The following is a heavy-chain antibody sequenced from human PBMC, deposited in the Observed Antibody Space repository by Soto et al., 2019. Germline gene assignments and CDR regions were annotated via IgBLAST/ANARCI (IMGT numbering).Heavy chain of an antibody. CDR1: GGSFSGYY. CDR2: INHSGST. Sequence: SETLSLTCAVYGGSFSGYYWSWIRQPPGKGLEWIGEINHSGSTNYNPSLKSRVTISVDTSKNQFSLKLSSVTAADTAVYYCARDTTEYYDSSGENWFDPWGQGTLVTVSS. CDR3: ARDTTEYYDSSGENWFDP. V-gene: IGHV4-34*01. D-gene: IGHD3-22*01. J-gene: IGHJ5*02.